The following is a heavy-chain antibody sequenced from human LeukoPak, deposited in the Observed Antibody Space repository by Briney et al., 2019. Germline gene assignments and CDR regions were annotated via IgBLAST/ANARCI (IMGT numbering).Heavy chain of an antibody. CDR3: ARGYSTSPYYYYYMDV. D-gene: IGHD6-6*01. V-gene: IGHV4-61*02. CDR2: IYTSGRT. Sequence: SETLSLTCTVSGGSITSGGYYCSWIRQPAGKGLEWIGRIYTSGRTHYNPSLKSRVTMSVDTSKNQFSLNLNSVTAADTAVYYCARGYSTSPYYYYYMDVWGKGTTVTVSS. J-gene: IGHJ6*03. CDR1: GGSITSGGYY.